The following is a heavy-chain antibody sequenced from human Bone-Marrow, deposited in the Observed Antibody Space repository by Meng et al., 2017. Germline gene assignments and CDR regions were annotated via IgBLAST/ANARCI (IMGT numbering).Heavy chain of an antibody. Sequence: EVQLVESGGGLVKPGGSLRLSCAASGFTFSSNSMNWVRQAPGKGLEWVSSISSSSSYIYYADSVKGRFTISRDNAKNSLYLQMNSLRAEDTAVYYCARDANHYLDYWGQGTLVTVSS. CDR2: ISSSSSYI. J-gene: IGHJ4*02. V-gene: IGHV3-21*01. CDR1: GFTFSSNS. CDR3: ARDANHYLDY.